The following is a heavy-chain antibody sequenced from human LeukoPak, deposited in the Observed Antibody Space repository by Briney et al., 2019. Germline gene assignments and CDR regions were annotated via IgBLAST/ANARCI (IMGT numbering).Heavy chain of an antibody. CDR1: GFIFSTYW. V-gene: IGHV3-7*04. Sequence: PGGSLRLSCAASGFIFSTYWMSWVRQAPGKGLEWVANIKQDGSGKYYVDSVKGRFTISRDNAKNSLYLQVNSLRVEDTAVYYCARIKDCSGGTCYVFFDYWGRGTLVTVSS. CDR3: ARIKDCSGGTCYVFFDY. J-gene: IGHJ4*02. CDR2: IKQDGSGK. D-gene: IGHD2-15*01.